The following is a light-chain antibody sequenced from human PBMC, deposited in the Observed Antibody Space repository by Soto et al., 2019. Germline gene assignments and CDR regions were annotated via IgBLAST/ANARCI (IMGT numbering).Light chain of an antibody. CDR3: QQYYSTPRT. CDR2: WAS. CDR1: QSVLYSSNNKNY. V-gene: IGKV4-1*01. Sequence: DIVMTQSPDSLAVSLGERATINCKSSQSVLYSSNNKNYLTWYQQKPGQPPKLLIYWASTRESGVPDRFSGSGSGTDFTLTISILQVEDGAVYYCQQYYSTPRTFGQGTKVEIK. J-gene: IGKJ1*01.